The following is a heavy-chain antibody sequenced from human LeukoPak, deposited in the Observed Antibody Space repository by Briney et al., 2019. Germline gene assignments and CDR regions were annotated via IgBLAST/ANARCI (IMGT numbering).Heavy chain of an antibody. V-gene: IGHV3-23*01. J-gene: IGHJ4*02. CDR1: GFTFSSYA. Sequence: GGSLRLSCAASGFTFSSYAMSWVRQAPGKGLEWVSAISGSGGSMYYADSVKGRFTISRDNAKNSLDLQMNSLRVEDTAVYYCARDISGSNTWCMDFWGQGTLVTVSS. CDR2: ISGSGGSM. D-gene: IGHD6-13*01. CDR3: ARDISGSNTWCMDF.